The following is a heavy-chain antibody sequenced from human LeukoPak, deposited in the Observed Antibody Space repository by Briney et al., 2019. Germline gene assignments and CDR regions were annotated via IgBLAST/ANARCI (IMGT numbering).Heavy chain of an antibody. CDR1: GYTFTSYA. V-gene: IGHV1-3*01. J-gene: IGHJ6*02. D-gene: IGHD3-10*01. CDR2: INAGNGNT. Sequence: ASVKVSCKASGYTFTSYAMHWVRQAPGQRLEWMGRINAGNGNTKYSQKFQGRVTITRDTSASTAYMELSSLRSEDTAVYYCARGELGVNYYYYYGMDVWGQGTTVTVSS. CDR3: ARGELGVNYYYYYGMDV.